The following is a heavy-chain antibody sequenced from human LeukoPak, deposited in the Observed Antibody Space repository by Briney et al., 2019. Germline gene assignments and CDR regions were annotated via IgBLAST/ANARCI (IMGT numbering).Heavy chain of an antibody. D-gene: IGHD5-12*01. CDR3: ARLVGGYDSFDY. CDR1: GYTFTGHY. V-gene: IGHV1-2*02. CDR2: INPNSGGT. Sequence: ASVKVSCKASGYTFTGHYLHWVRQAPGQGLEWMGWINPNSGGTHYAQKFHGRVTMTRDTSISTAFMELSRLRPDDTAVYYCARLVGGYDSFDYWGQGTLVTVSS. J-gene: IGHJ4*02.